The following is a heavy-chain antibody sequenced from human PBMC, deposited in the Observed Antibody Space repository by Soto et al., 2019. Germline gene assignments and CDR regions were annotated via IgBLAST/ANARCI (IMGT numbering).Heavy chain of an antibody. CDR2: ISDTGSP. CDR3: AGTTSHKWYYMDV. J-gene: IGHJ6*03. CDR1: GGSISGYF. Sequence: SETLSLTCTVSGGSISGYFWSWIRQPPGKGLGCIGYISDTGSPSYNSSLKSRVTISLDTSKNQFSLQLTSVTPEDTAVYYCAGTTSHKWYYMDVWGKGTTVTVSS. V-gene: IGHV4-59*12. D-gene: IGHD1-7*01.